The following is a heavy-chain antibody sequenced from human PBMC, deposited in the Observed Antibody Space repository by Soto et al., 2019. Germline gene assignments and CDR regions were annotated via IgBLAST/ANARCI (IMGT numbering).Heavy chain of an antibody. D-gene: IGHD3-22*01. J-gene: IGHJ3*02. Sequence: GESLKISCAASGFTFSSYAMSWVRQAPGKGLEWVSAISGSGGSTYYADSVKGRFTISRDNSKNTLYLQMNSLRAEDTAVYYCAKDGSYDSSGYRRAFDIWGQGTMVTVSS. CDR2: ISGSGGST. V-gene: IGHV3-23*01. CDR1: GFTFSSYA. CDR3: AKDGSYDSSGYRRAFDI.